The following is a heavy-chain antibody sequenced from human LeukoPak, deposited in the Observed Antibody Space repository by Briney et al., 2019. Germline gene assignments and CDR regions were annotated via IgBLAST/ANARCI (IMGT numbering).Heavy chain of an antibody. CDR2: MNPNSGNT. Sequence: ASVNVSCKASGYTFTSYDINWVRQATGQGLEWMGWMNPNSGNTGYAQKFQGRVTMTRNTSISTAYMELSSLRSEDTAVYYCARGLSQPRGYSYGFWGQGTLVTVSS. D-gene: IGHD5-18*01. J-gene: IGHJ4*02. V-gene: IGHV1-8*01. CDR3: ARGLSQPRGYSYGF. CDR1: GYTFTSYD.